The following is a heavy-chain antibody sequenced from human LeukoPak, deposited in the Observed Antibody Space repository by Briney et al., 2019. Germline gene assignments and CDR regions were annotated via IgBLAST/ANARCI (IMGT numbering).Heavy chain of an antibody. D-gene: IGHD5-18*01. Sequence: GGSLRLSCAASGFTFSSYAMSWVRQAPGKGLEWVSTVSGSGGSTYYADSVKGRFTISRDNSNNTLYLEMNSLRAEDTAVYYCVKGAASRGYTYVANWGQGTLVTVSS. J-gene: IGHJ4*02. CDR3: VKGAASRGYTYVAN. V-gene: IGHV3-23*01. CDR2: VSGSGGST. CDR1: GFTFSSYA.